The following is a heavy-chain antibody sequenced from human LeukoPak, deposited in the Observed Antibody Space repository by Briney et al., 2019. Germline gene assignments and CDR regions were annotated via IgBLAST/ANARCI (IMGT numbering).Heavy chain of an antibody. Sequence: ASVKVSCKAPGYTLTGYYMHWVRQAPGQGLEWMGLINPSGSSTLYAQKFQGRVTMTRDMSTTTDYMELSSLRSEDTAVYYCARDNSVGDIAWWFDPWGQGTLVAVSS. J-gene: IGHJ5*02. V-gene: IGHV1-46*01. CDR3: ARDNSVGDIAWWFDP. CDR1: GYTLTGYY. CDR2: INPSGSST. D-gene: IGHD3-16*02.